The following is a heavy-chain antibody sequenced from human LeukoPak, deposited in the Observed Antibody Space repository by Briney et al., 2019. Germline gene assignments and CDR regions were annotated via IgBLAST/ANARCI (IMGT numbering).Heavy chain of an antibody. CDR2: IKQDGSEK. J-gene: IGHJ4*02. CDR1: GFSLSNYW. Sequence: PGGSLRLSCAASGFSLSNYWMNWVRQAPGKGLEWVANIKQDGSEKNYVDSVKGRFSISRDNAKNSLFLQMNSLRDEDTAVYYCARGVWAPFDSWGQGTLVSVSS. V-gene: IGHV3-7*01. CDR3: ARGVWAPFDS. D-gene: IGHD7-27*01.